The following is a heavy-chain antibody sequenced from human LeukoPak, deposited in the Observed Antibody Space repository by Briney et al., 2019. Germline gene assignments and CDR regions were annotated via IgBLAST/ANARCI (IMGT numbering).Heavy chain of an antibody. CDR3: AFQNLRGGFDY. CDR1: GYTFTSYD. D-gene: IGHD2/OR15-2a*01. V-gene: IGHV1-2*02. Sequence: ASVKVSCKASGYTFTSYDINWVRQATGQGLEWMGWINPNSGGTNYAQKFQGRVTMTRDTSISTAYMELSRLRSDDTAVYYCAFQNLRGGFDYWGQGTLVTVSS. J-gene: IGHJ4*02. CDR2: INPNSGGT.